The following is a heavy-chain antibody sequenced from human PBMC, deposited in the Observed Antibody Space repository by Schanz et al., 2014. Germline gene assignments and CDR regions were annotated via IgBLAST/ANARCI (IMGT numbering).Heavy chain of an antibody. V-gene: IGHV1-46*03. CDR1: GYTFTSDS. D-gene: IGHD6-13*01. J-gene: IGHJ4*02. CDR2: VNPSVRGT. Sequence: QVQLVQSGAEVKKPGSSMQVSCKASGYTFTSDSMHWVRQAPGQGLEWMVIVNPSVRGTHFAREFQGRVTMTRDTSTSTVYMELSSLRSEDAPVYYCARDGVDAAAGGNYWGEGTMVNVSS. CDR3: ARDGVDAAAGGNY.